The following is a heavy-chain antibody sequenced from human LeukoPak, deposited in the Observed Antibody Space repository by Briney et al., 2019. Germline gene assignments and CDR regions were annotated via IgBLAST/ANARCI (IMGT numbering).Heavy chain of an antibody. CDR3: ARDGDSSGYYAAFDI. J-gene: IGHJ3*02. CDR1: GFTFSSYS. V-gene: IGHV3-48*02. Sequence: GGSLRLSCAASGFTFSSYSMNWVRQAPGKGLEWLSYISSSSSIIYYVDSVKGRFTISRDNAKNSLYLQMNSLRDEDTAVYYCARDGDSSGYYAAFDIWGQGTMVTVSS. CDR2: ISSSSSII. D-gene: IGHD3-22*01.